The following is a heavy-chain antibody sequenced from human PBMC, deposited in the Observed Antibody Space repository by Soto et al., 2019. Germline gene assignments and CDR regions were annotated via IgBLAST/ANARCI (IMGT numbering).Heavy chain of an antibody. CDR2: IYSGGST. CDR1: GFTVSSNY. Sequence: EVQLVESGGGLIQPGGSLRLSCAASGFTVSSNYMSWVRQAPGKGLEWVSVIYSGGSTYYADSVKGRFTISRDNSKNTLYLQMNSLRAEDTAVYYCARDGRGVGYYGMDVWGQGTTVTVSS. CDR3: ARDGRGVGYYGMDV. V-gene: IGHV3-53*01. J-gene: IGHJ6*02. D-gene: IGHD1-26*01.